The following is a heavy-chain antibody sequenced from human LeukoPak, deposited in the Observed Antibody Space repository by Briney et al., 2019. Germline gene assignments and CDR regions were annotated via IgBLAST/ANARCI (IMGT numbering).Heavy chain of an antibody. CDR2: INHSGST. CDR1: GGTFSGYY. Sequence: SETLSLTCAVYGGTFSGYYWSWIRQPPGKGLEWIGEINHSGSTNYNPSLKSRVTISVDTSKNQFSLKLSSVTAADTAVYYCARTGYSEVSDPWGQGTLVTVSS. V-gene: IGHV4-34*01. J-gene: IGHJ5*02. D-gene: IGHD5-24*01. CDR3: ARTGYSEVSDP.